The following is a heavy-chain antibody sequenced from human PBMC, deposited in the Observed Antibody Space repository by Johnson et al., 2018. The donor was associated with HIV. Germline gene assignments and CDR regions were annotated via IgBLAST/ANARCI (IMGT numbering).Heavy chain of an antibody. CDR2: MWYDGSNK. D-gene: IGHD6-13*01. J-gene: IGHJ3*02. Sequence: QVQLVESGGGLVQPGRSLRLSCAASGFTFSTYGMHWVRQAPGKGLEWVAVMWYDGSNKYYADSVKGRFTISRDNSKNTLYLQMKSLRAEDTAVYYWAKDQGSSSWTNEAFDIWGQGTMVTVSS. CDR1: GFTFSTYG. V-gene: IGHV3-33*06. CDR3: AKDQGSSSWTNEAFDI.